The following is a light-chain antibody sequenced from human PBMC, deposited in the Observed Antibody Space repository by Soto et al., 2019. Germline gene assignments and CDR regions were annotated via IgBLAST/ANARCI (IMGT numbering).Light chain of an antibody. Sequence: QSALTQPPSASATPGQRVTISCSGSSSNIGTNTVNWYQQVPGTAPKLLIYANNQRPSGVPDRFSGSKSGTSASLAISGLQSEDEADYYCAAWDDSLNGPVFGGGTQLTVL. CDR3: AAWDDSLNGPV. V-gene: IGLV1-44*01. CDR2: ANN. CDR1: SSNIGTNT. J-gene: IGLJ7*01.